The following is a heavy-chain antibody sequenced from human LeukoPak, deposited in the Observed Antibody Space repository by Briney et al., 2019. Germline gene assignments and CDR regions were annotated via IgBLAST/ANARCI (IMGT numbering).Heavy chain of an antibody. CDR2: IDPSDSYT. J-gene: IGHJ4*02. Sequence: GESLKISCEGSGYSFSNYWIGWVRQMPGKGLEWMGRIDPSDSYTNYSPSFQGHVTISTDKSISIAYLQWSSLKASDTAIYYCARRSTYHDYWGQGTLVTVSS. CDR1: GYSFSNYW. D-gene: IGHD2-2*01. V-gene: IGHV5-10-1*01. CDR3: ARRSTYHDY.